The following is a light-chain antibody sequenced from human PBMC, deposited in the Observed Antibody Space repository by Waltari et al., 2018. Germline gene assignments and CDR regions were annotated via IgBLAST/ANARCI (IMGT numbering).Light chain of an antibody. CDR2: DVN. CDR1: SSDVGGYNM. Sequence: HSALAQPASVSGSPGQSITIPCTGPSSDVGGYNMVSGYQQHPGKAPRLMIYDVNNRPSGVSNRFSGSKSGNTASLTISGLQAEDEADYYCSSFTRTNSWVFGGGTKLTVL. J-gene: IGLJ3*02. CDR3: SSFTRTNSWV. V-gene: IGLV2-14*03.